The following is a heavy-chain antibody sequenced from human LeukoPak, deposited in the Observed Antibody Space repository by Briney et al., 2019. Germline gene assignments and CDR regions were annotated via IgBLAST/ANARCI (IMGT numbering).Heavy chain of an antibody. CDR1: GYTFTSSG. D-gene: IGHD1-26*01. V-gene: IGHV1-18*01. CDR3: AKDATPHNGIWDNFDH. CDR2: INAYNGNT. Sequence: ASMKVSCKASGYTFTSSGISWVRQAPGQGLEWMGWINAYNGNTNYALKLQGRVTMTTDTSTSTVYMELRSLRSDDTAVYFCAKDATPHNGIWDNFDHWGQGTPVTVSS. J-gene: IGHJ4*02.